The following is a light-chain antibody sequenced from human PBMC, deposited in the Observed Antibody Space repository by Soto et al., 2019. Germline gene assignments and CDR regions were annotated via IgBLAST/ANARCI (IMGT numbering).Light chain of an antibody. Sequence: QSVLTQPPSASGSPGQSVTISCTGTSSDVGGYNYVSWYQQHPGKAPKLMIYEVSKRPSGVPDRFSGSRSGNTASLTVSGLQAEDEADYCCSSYAGSNNFGVVFGGGTKLTVL. J-gene: IGLJ2*01. CDR2: EVS. CDR1: SSDVGGYNY. V-gene: IGLV2-8*01. CDR3: SSYAGSNNFGVV.